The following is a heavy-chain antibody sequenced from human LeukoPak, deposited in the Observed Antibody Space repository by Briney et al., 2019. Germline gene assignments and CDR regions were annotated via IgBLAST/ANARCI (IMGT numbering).Heavy chain of an antibody. CDR3: ATYYDILTGYYAFDI. V-gene: IGHV4-31*03. Sequence: SETLSLTCTVSGGSISSGGYYWSWIRQHPGKGLEWIGYIYYSGSTYYNPSLKSRVTISVDTSKNQFSLKLSSVTAADTAMYYCATYYDILTGYYAFDIWGQGTMVTVSS. CDR2: IYYSGST. D-gene: IGHD3-9*01. CDR1: GGSISSGGYY. J-gene: IGHJ3*02.